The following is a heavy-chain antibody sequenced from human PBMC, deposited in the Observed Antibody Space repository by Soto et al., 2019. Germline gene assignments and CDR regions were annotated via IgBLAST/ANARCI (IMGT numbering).Heavy chain of an antibody. Sequence: SETLSLTCSVSGGSISNYYWSWVRQPPGKGLECIGYISYSGSTNYNPSLKSRVTISVDTSKNQFSLKLSSVTAADKAVYYCARGDSSSRAYYYGMDVWGQGTTVTVSS. D-gene: IGHD6-13*01. CDR1: GGSISNYY. CDR3: ARGDSSSRAYYYGMDV. J-gene: IGHJ6*02. V-gene: IGHV4-59*01. CDR2: ISYSGST.